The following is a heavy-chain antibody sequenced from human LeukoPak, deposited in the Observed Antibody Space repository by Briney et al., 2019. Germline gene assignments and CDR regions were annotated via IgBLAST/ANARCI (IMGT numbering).Heavy chain of an antibody. CDR2: INPNSGGT. CDR1: GYTFTGYY. V-gene: IGHV1-2*06. Sequence: ASVTVSCKASGYTFTGYYMHWVRQAPGQGLEWMGRINPNSGGTNYAQKFQGRVTMTRDTSISTAYMELSRLRSDDTAVYYRARVYGSGWYGTAYYFDYWGQGTLVTVSS. CDR3: ARVYGSGWYGTAYYFDY. J-gene: IGHJ4*02. D-gene: IGHD6-19*01.